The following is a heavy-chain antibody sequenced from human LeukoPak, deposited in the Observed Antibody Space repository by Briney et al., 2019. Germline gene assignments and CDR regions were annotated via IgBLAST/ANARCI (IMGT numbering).Heavy chain of an antibody. J-gene: IGHJ4*02. V-gene: IGHV3-23*01. CDR1: GFTFSSYA. Sequence: HPGGSLRFSCAASGFTFSSYAMSWVRQAPGKGLEWVSAISGSGGSTYYADSVKGRFTISRDNSKNTLYLQMNSLRAEDTAVYYCAKDPYDSSGYYTFDYWGQGTLVTVSS. CDR2: ISGSGGST. CDR3: AKDPYDSSGYYTFDY. D-gene: IGHD3-22*01.